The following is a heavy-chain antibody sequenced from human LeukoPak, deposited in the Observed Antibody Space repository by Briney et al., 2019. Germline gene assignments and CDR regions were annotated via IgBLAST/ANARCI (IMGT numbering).Heavy chain of an antibody. J-gene: IGHJ4*02. Sequence: TLSLTCAVSGGSISSGGYSWSWIRQPPGKGLEWIGYIYHSGSTYYNPSLKSRVTISVDRSKNQFSLKLSSVTAADTAVYYCAGGFWSGYYDYWGQGTLVTVSS. CDR3: AGGFWSGYYDY. V-gene: IGHV4-30-2*01. CDR1: GGSISSGGYS. D-gene: IGHD3-3*01. CDR2: IYHSGST.